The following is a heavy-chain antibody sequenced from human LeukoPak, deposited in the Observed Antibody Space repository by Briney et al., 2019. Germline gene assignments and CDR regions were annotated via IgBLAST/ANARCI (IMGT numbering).Heavy chain of an antibody. J-gene: IGHJ4*02. CDR3: AKDPIFSGSYGVFDY. CDR2: ISGSGGST. D-gene: IGHD1-26*01. CDR1: GFTFSSYA. V-gene: IGHV3-23*01. Sequence: GGSLRLSCAASGFTFSSYAMSWVRQAPGKGLEWVSAISGSGGSTYYADSAEGRFTISRDNSKNTLYLQMNSLRAGDTAVYYCAKDPIFSGSYGVFDYWGLGTLVTVSS.